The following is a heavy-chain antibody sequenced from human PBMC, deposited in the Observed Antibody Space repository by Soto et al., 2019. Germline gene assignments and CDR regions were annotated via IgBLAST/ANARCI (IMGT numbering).Heavy chain of an antibody. CDR3: ARGRVVVPAAVMFNCLDP. CDR2: IYYTGST. Sequence: SETLSLTCTVSGGSISSSSYYWGWIRQPPGKGLEWIGSIYYTGSTYYNPSLKSRVTISVDTSKSQFSLKMSSVTAADTAVYYCARGRVVVPAAVMFNCLDPWGQGALVTVSS. D-gene: IGHD2-2*01. J-gene: IGHJ5*02. V-gene: IGHV4-39*07. CDR1: GGSISSSSYY.